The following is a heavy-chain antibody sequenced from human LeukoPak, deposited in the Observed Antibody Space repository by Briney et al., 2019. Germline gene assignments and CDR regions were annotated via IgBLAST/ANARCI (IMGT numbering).Heavy chain of an antibody. D-gene: IGHD6-19*01. CDR2: IYYSGST. CDR3: AGHYLGQWLIDY. CDR1: GGSISSYY. V-gene: IGHV4-59*08. J-gene: IGHJ4*02. Sequence: SETLSLTCTVSGGSISSYYWSWIRQPPGKGLEWIGYIYYSGSTNYNPSLKSRVTISVDTSKNQFSLKLSSVTAADTAVYYCAGHYLGQWLIDYWGQGTLVTVSS.